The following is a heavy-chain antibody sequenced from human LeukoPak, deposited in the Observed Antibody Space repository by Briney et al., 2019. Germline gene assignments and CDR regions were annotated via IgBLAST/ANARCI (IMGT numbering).Heavy chain of an antibody. V-gene: IGHV1-24*01. Sequence: ASVKVSCKVSGYTLTELSMHWVRQAPGKGLEWMGGFDPEDGETIYAQKFQGRVTMTRDTSTSTVYMELSSLRSEDTAVYYCARGLVVATSELDYWGQGTLVTVSS. J-gene: IGHJ4*02. D-gene: IGHD1-26*01. CDR1: GYTLTELS. CDR3: ARGLVVATSELDY. CDR2: FDPEDGET.